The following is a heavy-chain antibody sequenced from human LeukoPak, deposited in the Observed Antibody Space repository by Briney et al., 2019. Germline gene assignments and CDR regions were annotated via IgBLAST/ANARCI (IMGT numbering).Heavy chain of an antibody. CDR2: INHSGST. Sequence: PSETLSLTCAVYGGSFSGYYWSWIRQPPGKGLEWIGEINHSGSTNYNPSLKSRVTISVDTSKNQFSLKLSSVTAADTAVYYCARTDLTGRSGYWGQGTLVTVSS. J-gene: IGHJ4*02. CDR3: ARTDLTGRSGY. D-gene: IGHD3-9*01. V-gene: IGHV4-34*01. CDR1: GGSFSGYY.